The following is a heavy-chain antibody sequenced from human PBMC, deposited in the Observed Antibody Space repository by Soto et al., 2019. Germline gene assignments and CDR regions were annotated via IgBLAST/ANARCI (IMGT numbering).Heavy chain of an antibody. Sequence: GGSRTLSCAASGFTFSSYGMHWVRQAPGKGLEWVAVISYDGSNKYYADSVKGRFTISRDNSKNTLYLQMNSLRAEDTAVYYCAKSDSYGYDFWSGYYPVPYYYYMDVWGKGTTVTVSS. CDR1: GFTFSSYG. V-gene: IGHV3-30*18. J-gene: IGHJ6*03. CDR3: AKSDSYGYDFWSGYYPVPYYYYMDV. CDR2: ISYDGSNK. D-gene: IGHD3-3*01.